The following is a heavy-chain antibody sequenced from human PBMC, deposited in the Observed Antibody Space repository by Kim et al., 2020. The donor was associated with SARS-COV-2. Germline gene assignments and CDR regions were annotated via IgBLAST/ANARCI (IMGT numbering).Heavy chain of an antibody. CDR1: GGSISSGGYY. D-gene: IGHD4-17*01. Sequence: SETLSLTCTVSGGSISSGGYYWSWIRQHPGKGLEWIGYIYYSGSTYYNPSLKSRVTISVDTSKNQFSLKLSSVTAADTAVYYCARDAARGTVKTRGSRWFDPWGQGTLVTVSS. J-gene: IGHJ5*02. V-gene: IGHV4-31*03. CDR3: ARDAARGTVKTRGSRWFDP. CDR2: IYYSGST.